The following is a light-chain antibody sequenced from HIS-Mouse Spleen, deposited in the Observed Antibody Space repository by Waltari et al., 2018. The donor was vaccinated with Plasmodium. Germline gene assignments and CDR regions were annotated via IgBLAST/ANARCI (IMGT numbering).Light chain of an antibody. V-gene: IGLV2-23*03. CDR3: CAYAGSSTFVV. CDR1: SSDVGSYNL. CDR2: EGS. J-gene: IGLJ2*01. Sequence: QSALTQPASVSGSPGQSITISCTGTSSDVGSYNLVSWYQQHPGKAPKLMIYEGSKRPSGVSNRCSGSKSGNTASLTLPGLQAEDEADYYCCAYAGSSTFVVFGGGTKLTVL.